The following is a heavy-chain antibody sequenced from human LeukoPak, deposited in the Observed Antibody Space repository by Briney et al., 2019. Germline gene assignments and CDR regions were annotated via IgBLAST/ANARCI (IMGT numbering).Heavy chain of an antibody. CDR2: ISSSGNTI. Sequence: GGSLRLSCAASGFIVSSFETNWVRQAPGKGLEWVSYISSSGNTIYYADSVKGRFTISRDNARNSLYLQMNGLRAEDTALYYCARRFDSWGQGTLVTVSS. CDR1: GFIVSSFE. CDR3: ARRFDS. J-gene: IGHJ4*02. V-gene: IGHV3-48*03.